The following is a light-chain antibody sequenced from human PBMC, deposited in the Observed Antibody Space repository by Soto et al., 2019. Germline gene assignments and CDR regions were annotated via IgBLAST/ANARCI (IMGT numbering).Light chain of an antibody. Sequence: EIVLTRSPGTLCLSPVQRDTLACRSSQSVSRSYLAWYQPRRGQAPRLPIYGATSRATGIPDRCSGSGSGTDFTLTISRLEPEEFAVYYCHQYGSSPATFGQGTKVDI. V-gene: IGKV3-20*01. J-gene: IGKJ1*01. CDR1: QSVSRSY. CDR2: GAT. CDR3: HQYGSSPAT.